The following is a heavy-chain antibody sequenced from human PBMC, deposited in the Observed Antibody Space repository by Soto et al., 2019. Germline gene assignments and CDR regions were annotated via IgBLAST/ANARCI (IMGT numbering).Heavy chain of an antibody. D-gene: IGHD3-22*01. CDR2: ISYDGSNK. V-gene: IGHV3-30-3*01. CDR1: GFTFSSYA. J-gene: IGHJ6*02. CDR3: ARIGDYDSSGYLPINYYYYGMDV. Sequence: GGSLRLSCAASGFTFSSYAMHWVRQAPGKGLEWVAVISYDGSNKYYADSVKGRFTISRDNSKNTLYLQMNSLRAEDTAVYYCARIGDYDSSGYLPINYYYYGMDVWGQGTTVTVSS.